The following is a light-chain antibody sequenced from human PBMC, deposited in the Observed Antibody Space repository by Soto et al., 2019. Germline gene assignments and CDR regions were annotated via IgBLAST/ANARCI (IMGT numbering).Light chain of an antibody. CDR3: CSYAGSYTYV. CDR2: DVS. J-gene: IGLJ1*01. Sequence: QSVLTQPRSVSGSPGQSVTISCTGTSSEVGDYDYVSWYQQHPGKAPKLMIYDVSERPSGVPDRFSGSKSGSTASLTISGLQAEDEADYYCCSYAGSYTYVFGTGTKVTVL. CDR1: SSEVGDYDY. V-gene: IGLV2-11*01.